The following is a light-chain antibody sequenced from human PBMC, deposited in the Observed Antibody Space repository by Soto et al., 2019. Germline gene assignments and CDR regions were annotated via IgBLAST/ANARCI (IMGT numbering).Light chain of an antibody. V-gene: IGKV3-11*01. CDR1: QSVNTH. J-gene: IGKJ4*01. Sequence: EIEMTQSPATLSLAPGERVTLSCRASQSVNTHLAWYRQKPGQAPRLLIYDASNRATGIPARFSGSGSGTDFTLTISSLEPEDFGVYYCQQRSNWPPVTFGGGTKVDIK. CDR2: DAS. CDR3: QQRSNWPPVT.